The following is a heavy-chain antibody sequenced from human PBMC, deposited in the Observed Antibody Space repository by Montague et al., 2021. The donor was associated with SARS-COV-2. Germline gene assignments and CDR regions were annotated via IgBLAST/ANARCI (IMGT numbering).Heavy chain of an antibody. CDR2: VYHSDYT. D-gene: IGHD5-12*01. Sequence: SETLSLTCSVSGFSISSGFYWAWIRQSPGKGPEWIGTVYHSDYTHYNPSLKGRVTVSIDTSKNQFSLTVTSVTAADTAVYLCARRGYTGPDYFDYWGQGTLVTVSS. CDR1: GFSISSGFY. CDR3: ARRGYTGPDYFDY. J-gene: IGHJ4*02. V-gene: IGHV4-38-2*01.